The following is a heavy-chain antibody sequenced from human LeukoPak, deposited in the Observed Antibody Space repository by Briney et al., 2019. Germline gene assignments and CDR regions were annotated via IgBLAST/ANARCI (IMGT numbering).Heavy chain of an antibody. CDR2: ISGSGGST. V-gene: IGHV3-23*01. Sequence: QPGGSLRLSCAASGFTFSTYGMHWVRQAPGKGLEWVSAISGSGGSTYYADSVKGRFTISRDNSKNTLYLQMNSLRAEDTAVYYCAKDAYYYDSSGYLDYWGQGTLVTVSP. CDR1: GFTFSTYG. J-gene: IGHJ4*02. CDR3: AKDAYYYDSSGYLDY. D-gene: IGHD3-22*01.